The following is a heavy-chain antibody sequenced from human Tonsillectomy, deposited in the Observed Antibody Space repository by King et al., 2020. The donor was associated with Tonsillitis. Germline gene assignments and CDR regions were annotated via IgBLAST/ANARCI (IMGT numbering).Heavy chain of an antibody. D-gene: IGHD5-18*01. CDR2: IGTAGDT. Sequence: VQLVESGGGLVQPGGSLRLSCAASGFTFSSYDMHWFRQATGKGLELVSAIGTAGDTYYPGSGKGRFTISRENAKNSLYLQMNSLRAGDTAVYYCARGDTAMDAFDYWGQGTLVTVSS. CDR1: GFTFSSYD. CDR3: ARGDTAMDAFDY. V-gene: IGHV3-13*04. J-gene: IGHJ4*02.